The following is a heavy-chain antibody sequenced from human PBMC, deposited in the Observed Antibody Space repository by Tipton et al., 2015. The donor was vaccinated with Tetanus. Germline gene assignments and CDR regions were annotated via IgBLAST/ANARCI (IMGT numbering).Heavy chain of an antibody. CDR2: IYINGRN. D-gene: IGHD5-24*01. V-gene: IGHV4-4*07. CDR3: ARDRGFTAYNYFDP. CDR1: RGPISSYY. J-gene: IGHJ5*02. Sequence: TLSLTCTVSRGPISSYYWSWIRQPAGKGPEWIGRIYINGRNNYNPSLKSRVTMSIDTSKNQFSLNLRSVTAADTAVYYCARDRGFTAYNYFDPWGQGTLVTVSS.